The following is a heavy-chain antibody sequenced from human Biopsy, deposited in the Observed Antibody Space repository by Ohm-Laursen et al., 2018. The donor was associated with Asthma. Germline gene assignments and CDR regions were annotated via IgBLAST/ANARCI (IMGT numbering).Heavy chain of an antibody. J-gene: IGHJ4*02. CDR3: ARDFGGWYYFDN. CDR2: VEHTGNA. CDR1: GGSFRGYY. Sequence: SDTLSLTCAVYGGSFRGYYWTWIRQPPGKGLEWIGEVEHTGNANYNPSLKSRVTISVDTTKNQFSLKLTSVTAADTAVYYCARDFGGWYYFDNWGQGSLVTVSS. V-gene: IGHV4-34*01. D-gene: IGHD3-3*01.